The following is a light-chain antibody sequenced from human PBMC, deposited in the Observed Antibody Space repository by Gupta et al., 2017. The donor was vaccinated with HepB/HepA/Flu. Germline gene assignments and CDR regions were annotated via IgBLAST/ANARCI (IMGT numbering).Light chain of an antibody. CDR1: QSISSW. CDR3: QQYNDYSPET. Sequence: DIQMTQSPSTMYASVGDRVTITCRASQSISSWLAWYQQKPGKAPKLLIYQASSLESGVPSRFSGSGSGTAFTLTISSLQADDFATYYCQQYNDYSPETFGQGTKVEIK. CDR2: QAS. J-gene: IGKJ1*01. V-gene: IGKV1-5*03.